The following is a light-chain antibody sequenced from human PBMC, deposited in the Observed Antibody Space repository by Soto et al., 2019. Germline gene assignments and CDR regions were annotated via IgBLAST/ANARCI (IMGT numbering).Light chain of an antibody. CDR1: SSDVGGYNY. V-gene: IGLV2-14*01. CDR3: SSYTSSSTRV. J-gene: IGLJ1*01. Sequence: QSVLTQPASVSGSPGQSITISCTGTSSDVGGYNYVSWYQQHPGKAPKLMIYEVSNRLSGISNRFSGSKSGNTASLTISGLQAEDEADYYCSSYTSSSTRVFGTGTKATVL. CDR2: EVS.